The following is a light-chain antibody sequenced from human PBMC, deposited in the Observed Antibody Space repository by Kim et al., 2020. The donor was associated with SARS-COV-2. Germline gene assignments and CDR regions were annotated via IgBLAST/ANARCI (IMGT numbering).Light chain of an antibody. CDR2: DAS. CDR3: QQRSNWPLT. CDR1: QNVGSH. Sequence: WFPGERASLSCRASQNVGSHLAWYQQKPGQAPRLLLYDASNRATGIPARFSGSGSGSDFTLTISSLEPEDFAVYYCQQRSNWPLTFGGGTKVDIK. J-gene: IGKJ4*01. V-gene: IGKV3-11*01.